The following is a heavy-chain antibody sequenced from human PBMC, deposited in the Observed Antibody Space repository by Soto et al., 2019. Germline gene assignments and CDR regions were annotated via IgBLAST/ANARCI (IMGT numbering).Heavy chain of an antibody. D-gene: IGHD6-13*01. Sequence: QVTLKESGPVLVKPTETLTLTCTVSGFSLSNARMGVSWIRQPPGKALEWLAHIFSNDEKSYSTSLKSRLTLFMDTPKCQMVLTMTNMDPVDQATYYCARLVGAAGTYYYYYCGMDVWRQGTTVTVSS. CDR3: ARLVGAAGTYYYYYCGMDV. CDR1: GFSLSNARMG. CDR2: IFSNDEK. J-gene: IGHJ6*02. V-gene: IGHV2-26*01.